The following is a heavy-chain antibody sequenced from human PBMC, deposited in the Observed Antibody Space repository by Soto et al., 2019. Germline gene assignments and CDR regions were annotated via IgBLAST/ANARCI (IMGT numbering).Heavy chain of an antibody. CDR3: ARRRSPGNSGPPRWDY. V-gene: IGHV4-39*01. D-gene: IGHD6-19*01. J-gene: IGHJ4*02. CDR1: GGSISSSSYY. Sequence: QLQLQESGPGLVKPSETLSLTCTVSGGSISSSSYYWGWIRQPPGKGLEWIGSIYYSGSTYYNPSLKSRVTISVDTSKNQFSLKLSSVTAADTAVYYCARRRSPGNSGPPRWDYWGQGTLVTVSS. CDR2: IYYSGST.